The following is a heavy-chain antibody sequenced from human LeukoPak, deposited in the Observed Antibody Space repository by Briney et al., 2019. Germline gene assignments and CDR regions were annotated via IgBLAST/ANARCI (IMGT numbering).Heavy chain of an antibody. D-gene: IGHD5-12*01. CDR2: ISSNGGST. V-gene: IGHV3-64*01. CDR1: GFTFSSYA. Sequence: GGSLRLTCAASGFTFSSYAMHWVRQAPGKRLEYDSVISSNGGSTYYANSVKGRFTISRDNSKNTLYLQMGSLRAEDMAVYYGARVLKADSGYDLFDYWGEGVLVTVSS. CDR3: ARVLKADSGYDLFDY. J-gene: IGHJ4*02.